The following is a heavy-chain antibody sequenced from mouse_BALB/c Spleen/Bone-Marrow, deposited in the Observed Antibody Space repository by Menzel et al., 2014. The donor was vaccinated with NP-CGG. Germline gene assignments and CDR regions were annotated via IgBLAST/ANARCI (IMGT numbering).Heavy chain of an antibody. CDR2: IRNKANGYTT. CDR3: ARDMGLLRFDY. CDR1: GFTFTDYY. V-gene: IGHV7-3*02. J-gene: IGHJ2*01. D-gene: IGHD1-1*01. Sequence: EVKLVESGGGLVQPGGSLRLSCATSGFTFTDYYMSWVRQPPGKALEWLGFIRNKANGYTTEYSASVKGRFTISRDNSQSILYLQMNTLRAEDSATYYCARDMGLLRFDYWGQGTPLTVSS.